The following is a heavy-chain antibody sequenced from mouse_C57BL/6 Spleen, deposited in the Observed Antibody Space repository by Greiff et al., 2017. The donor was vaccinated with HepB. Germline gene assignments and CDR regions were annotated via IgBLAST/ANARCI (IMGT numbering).Heavy chain of an antibody. V-gene: IGHV5-17*01. D-gene: IGHD1-1*01. J-gene: IGHJ3*01. CDR2: ISSGSSTI. CDR1: GFTFSDYG. CDR3: ARTLITTVVATPFAY. Sequence: DVMLVESGGGLVKPGGSLKLSCAASGFTFSDYGMHWVRQAPEKGLEWVAYISSGSSTIYYADTVKGRCTISRDNAKNTLFLQMTSLRSEDTAMYYCARTLITTVVATPFAYWGQGTLVTVSA.